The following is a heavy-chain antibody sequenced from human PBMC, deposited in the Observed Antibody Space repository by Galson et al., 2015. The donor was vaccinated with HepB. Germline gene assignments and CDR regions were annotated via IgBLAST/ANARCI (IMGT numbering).Heavy chain of an antibody. CDR1: GYTFTSYA. Sequence: SVKVSCKASGYTFTSYAMNWVRQAPGQGLEWMGWINTNTGNPTYAQGFTGRFVFSLDTSVSTAYLQISSLKAEDTAVYYCARYPVKSLLWFGELAGFDYWGQGTLVTVSS. V-gene: IGHV7-4-1*02. CDR3: ARYPVKSLLWFGELAGFDY. J-gene: IGHJ4*02. D-gene: IGHD3-10*01. CDR2: INTNTGNP.